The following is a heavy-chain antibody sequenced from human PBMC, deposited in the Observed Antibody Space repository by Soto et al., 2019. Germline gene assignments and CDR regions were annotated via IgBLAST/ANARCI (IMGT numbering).Heavy chain of an antibody. CDR2: TDYSGKT. CDR1: SDSISSYY. J-gene: IGHJ4*02. CDR3: ARAVGDPLYNLDY. Sequence: QVQLQESGPGLVRPSETLSLTCTVSSDSISSYYWIWLRQSPGKGLEWIGYTDYSGKTNYNPSLKRRVTTSGDTSKNQFSLRLSSVTAADTAVYYCARAVGDPLYNLDYWGQGTLVTVSS. V-gene: IGHV4-59*08. D-gene: IGHD6-19*01.